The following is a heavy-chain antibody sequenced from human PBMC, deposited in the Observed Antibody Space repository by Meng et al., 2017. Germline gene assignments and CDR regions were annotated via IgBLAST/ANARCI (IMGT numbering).Heavy chain of an antibody. CDR3: ARTLTYDYVWGSYRWDY. J-gene: IGHJ4*02. D-gene: IGHD3-16*02. CDR2: IYYSGST. Sequence: SETLSLTCTVSGGSISSSSYYWGWIRQPPGKGLEWIGSIYYSGSTYYNPSLKSRVTISVDTSKNQFSLKLSSVTAADTAVYYCARTLTYDYVWGSYRWDYWGQGTLVTVYS. V-gene: IGHV4-39*07. CDR1: GGSISSSSYY.